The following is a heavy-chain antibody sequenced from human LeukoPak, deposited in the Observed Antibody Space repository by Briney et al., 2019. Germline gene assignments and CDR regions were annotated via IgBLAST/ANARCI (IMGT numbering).Heavy chain of an antibody. CDR2: IKQDGSEK. Sequence: TGGSLRLSCVASGFTFSRDWMSWVRQAPGKGLEWVANIKQDGSEKYHVDSVKGRFTISRENAKNSLYLQMNSLRAGDTAVYYCARDRGRYYMDVWGKGTTVTISS. CDR1: GFTFSRDW. J-gene: IGHJ6*03. V-gene: IGHV3-7*01. CDR3: ARDRGRYYMDV. D-gene: IGHD6-25*01.